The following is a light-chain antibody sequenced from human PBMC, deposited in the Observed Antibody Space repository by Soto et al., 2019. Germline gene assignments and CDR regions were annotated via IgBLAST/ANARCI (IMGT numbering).Light chain of an antibody. CDR1: QSVTSY. V-gene: IGKV3-11*01. CDR2: DVS. J-gene: IGKJ1*01. Sequence: EIVLTQSPATLSLSPGERATLSCRASQSVTSYLAWYQQKPGQAPRLLIYDVSNRASGIPARFSGSGSGTEFTLTISSLQSEDFAVYYCQQYDKWPRTFGQGTKVDIK. CDR3: QQYDKWPRT.